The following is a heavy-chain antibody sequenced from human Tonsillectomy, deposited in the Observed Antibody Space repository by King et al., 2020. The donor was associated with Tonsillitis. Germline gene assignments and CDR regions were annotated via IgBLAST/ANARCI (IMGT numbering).Heavy chain of an antibody. Sequence: VQLVESGGGLVKPGGSLRLSCAASGFTFSDSYMSWIRQAPGKGLECVSYISSSGNSIYYADSVKGRFTNSRDNAKNSLYLQMNSLRAEDTAIYYCARGHRELGGAFDIWGQGTVVTVSS. V-gene: IGHV3-11*01. CDR1: GFTFSDSY. J-gene: IGHJ3*02. CDR3: ARGHRELGGAFDI. D-gene: IGHD1-7*01. CDR2: ISSSGNSI.